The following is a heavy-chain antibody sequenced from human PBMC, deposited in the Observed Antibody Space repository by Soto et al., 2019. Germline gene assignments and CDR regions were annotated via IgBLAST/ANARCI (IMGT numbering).Heavy chain of an antibody. J-gene: IGHJ4*02. CDR1: GGSISSSSYY. CDR3: ARLSAYYDYIWGSYRFDY. CDR2: IYYSGST. Sequence: SETLSLTCTVSGGSISSSSYYWGWIRQPPGKGLEWIGSIYYSGSTYYNPSLKSRVTISVDTSKNQFSLKLSSVTAADTAVYYCARLSAYYDYIWGSYRFDYWGQGTLVTVSS. V-gene: IGHV4-39*01. D-gene: IGHD3-16*02.